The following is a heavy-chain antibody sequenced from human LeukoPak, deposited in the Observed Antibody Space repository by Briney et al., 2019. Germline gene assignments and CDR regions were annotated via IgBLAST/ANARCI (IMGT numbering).Heavy chain of an antibody. Sequence: PTETLSLTCTVSDGSITSYYWTYIRQPAGKGLEWIGRIHTSGSTNYNPSLKSRVTMLVDTSKNQFSLNLSTVTAADTAMYYCAREFSGTSIAARVFDSWGQGTLVTVSS. D-gene: IGHD6-6*01. CDR3: AREFSGTSIAARVFDS. CDR2: IHTSGST. CDR1: DGSITSYY. J-gene: IGHJ4*02. V-gene: IGHV4-4*07.